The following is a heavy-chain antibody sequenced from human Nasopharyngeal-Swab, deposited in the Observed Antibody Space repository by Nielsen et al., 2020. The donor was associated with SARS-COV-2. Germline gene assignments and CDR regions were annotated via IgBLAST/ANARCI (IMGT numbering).Heavy chain of an antibody. J-gene: IGHJ4*02. Sequence: SETLSLTCTVSGGSINNSSYYWGWIRQPPGKGLEWIGSIYYSGSTYYNPSLKSRVTISVDTSKNQFSLKLSSVTAADTAVYYCARLEVGPFDYWGQGTLVTVSS. CDR2: IYYSGST. CDR1: GGSINNSSYY. D-gene: IGHD2-21*01. CDR3: ARLEVGPFDY. V-gene: IGHV4-39*01.